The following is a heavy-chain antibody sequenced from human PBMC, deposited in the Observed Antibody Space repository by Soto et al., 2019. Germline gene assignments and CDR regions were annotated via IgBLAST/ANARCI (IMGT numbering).Heavy chain of an antibody. CDR3: ARQSYYYGSGSYRNWFDP. CDR1: GGSISSSSYY. J-gene: IGHJ5*02. Sequence: QLQLQESGPGLVKPSETLSLTCTVSGGSISSSSYYWGWIRQPPGKGLEWIGSIYYSGSTYYNPSLKSRVTISVDTSKNQFSLKLSSVTVADTAVYYCARQSYYYGSGSYRNWFDPWGQGTLVTVSS. CDR2: IYYSGST. V-gene: IGHV4-39*01. D-gene: IGHD3-10*01.